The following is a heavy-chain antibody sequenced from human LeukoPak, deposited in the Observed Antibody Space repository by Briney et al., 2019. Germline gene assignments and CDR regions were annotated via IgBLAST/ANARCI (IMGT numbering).Heavy chain of an antibody. CDR1: GYTFTSYD. Sequence: ASVKVSCKTSGYTFTSYDINWLRQAAGQGLEWMGWMNPNSGNTGYAQKFQGRVTITSSTSTSTAFMELGSLTSEDTAVYYCARGGASAAARRFDPWGQGSLVTVSS. CDR3: ARGGASAAARRFDP. J-gene: IGHJ5*02. CDR2: MNPNSGNT. D-gene: IGHD2-2*01. V-gene: IGHV1-8*01.